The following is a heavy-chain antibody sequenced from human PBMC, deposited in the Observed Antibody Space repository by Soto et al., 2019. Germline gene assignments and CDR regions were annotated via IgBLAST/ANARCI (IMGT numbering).Heavy chain of an antibody. CDR1: GGTFSSYA. V-gene: IGHV1-69*13. CDR3: ARASGGCSSARCSLGSGMDV. CDR2: IIPIFGTA. J-gene: IGHJ6*02. D-gene: IGHD2-2*01. Sequence: SVKVSCKASGGTFSSYAISWVRQAPGQGLEWMGGIIPIFGTANYAQKFQGRVTITADESTSTAYMELSSLRSEDTAVYYCARASGGCSSARCSLGSGMDVWGQGTTVTVSS.